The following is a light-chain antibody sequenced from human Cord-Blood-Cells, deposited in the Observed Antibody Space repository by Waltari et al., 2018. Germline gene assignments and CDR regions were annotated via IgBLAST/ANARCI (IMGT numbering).Light chain of an antibody. Sequence: DIQMTPSPSTLSASVADRVTITCRASQSISSWLAWYQQKPGKAPKLLIYDASSLESGVPSRFSGSGSGTEFTLTISSLQPDDFATYYCQQYNSYSYTFGQGTKLEIK. J-gene: IGKJ2*01. V-gene: IGKV1-5*01. CDR1: QSISSW. CDR2: DAS. CDR3: QQYNSYSYT.